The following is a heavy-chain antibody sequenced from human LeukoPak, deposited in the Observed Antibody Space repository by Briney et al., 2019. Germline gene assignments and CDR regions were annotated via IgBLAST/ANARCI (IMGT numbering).Heavy chain of an antibody. V-gene: IGHV4-39*07. CDR2: VYYSGNT. D-gene: IGHD3-22*01. CDR3: ARDWKYYYDSSGPFDF. J-gene: IGHJ4*02. CDR1: GGSISSSTDY. Sequence: PSETLSLTCTVSGGSISSSTDYWGWIRQPPGKGLEWIGNVYYSGNTYYNPSLTSRVTISVDTSKNQFSLKLSPVTAADTAVYYCARDWKYYYDSSGPFDFWGQGTLVTVSS.